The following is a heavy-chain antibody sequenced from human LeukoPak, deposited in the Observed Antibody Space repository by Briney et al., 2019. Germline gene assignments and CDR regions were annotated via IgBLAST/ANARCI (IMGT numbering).Heavy chain of an antibody. V-gene: IGHV3-48*03. D-gene: IGHD6-6*01. CDR2: VAGNCDTI. CDR1: GCTISDYE. J-gene: IGHJ4*02. Sequence: GQSLTLSCAASGCTISDYELNWVRQAPAKGLGWVSYVAGNCDTINYDDSGKGRFAISRDKAKNSLYLQMNSLRDEDTAVYYCARDGISARPSSLESWGQGVLVTVSS. CDR3: ARDGISARPSSLES.